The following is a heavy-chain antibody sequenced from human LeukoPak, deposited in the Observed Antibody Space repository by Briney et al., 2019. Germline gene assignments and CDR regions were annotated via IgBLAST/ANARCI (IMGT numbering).Heavy chain of an antibody. V-gene: IGHV1-8*03. D-gene: IGHD1-26*01. CDR1: GYTFTSYD. CDR2: MNPNSGNT. J-gene: IGHJ6*03. Sequence: ASVKVSCKASGYTFTSYDINWVPQATGQGLEWMGWMNPNSGNTGYAQKFQGRVTITRNTSISTAYMELSSLRSEDTAVYYCVVGATYYYYYYMDVWGKGTTVTVSS. CDR3: VVGATYYYYYYMDV.